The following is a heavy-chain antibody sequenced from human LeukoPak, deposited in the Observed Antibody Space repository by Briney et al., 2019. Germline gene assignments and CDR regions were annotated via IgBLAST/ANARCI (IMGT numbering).Heavy chain of an antibody. CDR1: GFTFNIYW. CDR2: ITSDGSST. D-gene: IGHD1-26*01. V-gene: IGHV3-74*03. Sequence: GGSLRLSCAASGFTFNIYWIHWVRQAPGKGLVWVSRITSDGSSTMYADSVKGRFTISRDNAKKTVDLQMNSLGADDTAMYYCAVVGGTKAYWGQGTLVTVSS. CDR3: AVVGGTKAY. J-gene: IGHJ4*02.